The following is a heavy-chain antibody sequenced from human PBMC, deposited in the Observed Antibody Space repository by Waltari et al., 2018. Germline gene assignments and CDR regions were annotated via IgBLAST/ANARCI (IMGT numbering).Heavy chain of an antibody. CDR3: ARGGYTTVTTYLDY. V-gene: IGHV3-7*01. Sequence: EVQLVESGGGLVQPGGSLRLSCAASGLPFSSYWMSWVRQAPGKGLEWVANIKQDGSEKYYVDSVKGRFTISRDNAKNSLYLQMNSLRAEDTAVYYCARGGYTTVTTYLDYWGQGTLVIVSS. J-gene: IGHJ4*02. CDR1: GLPFSSYW. CDR2: IKQDGSEK. D-gene: IGHD4-4*01.